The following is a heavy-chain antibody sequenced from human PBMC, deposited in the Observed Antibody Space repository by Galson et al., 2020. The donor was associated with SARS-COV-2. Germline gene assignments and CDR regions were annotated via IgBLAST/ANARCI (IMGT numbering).Heavy chain of an antibody. Sequence: GESLKISCTGSGHRFTSYWIGTVRQLPGTGLEWMGIIHPGDTDTRYTPSFQGQVTISADKSISTAYLQWSSLKASDTAMYYWSRRPDPDSLGKHAFDVCGQGTMVTVSS. CDR2: IHPGDTDT. CDR1: GHRFTSYW. D-gene: IGHD3-10*01. V-gene: IGHV5-51*01. J-gene: IGHJ3*01. CDR3: SRRPDPDSLGKHAFDV.